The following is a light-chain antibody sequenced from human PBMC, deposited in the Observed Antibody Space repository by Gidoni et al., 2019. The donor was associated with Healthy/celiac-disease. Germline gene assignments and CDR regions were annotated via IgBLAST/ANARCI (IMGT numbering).Light chain of an antibody. CDR2: WAS. J-gene: IGKJ4*01. Sequence: SVITHPPAPSAVSLGGRSTINCKPSLRVLYSSNNKNYLARYQQQPGQPPKLLIYWASTQESGVPERFSGSGSGADFTLTISSLQAEDVADYYCQQYNSTPLTFGEGTKVEIK. CDR3: QQYNSTPLT. CDR1: LRVLYSSNNKNY. V-gene: IGKV4-1*01.